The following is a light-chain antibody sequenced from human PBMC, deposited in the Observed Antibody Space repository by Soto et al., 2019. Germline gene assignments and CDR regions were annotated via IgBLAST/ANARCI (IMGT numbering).Light chain of an antibody. CDR2: EVS. CDR3: CSFTSITNYV. J-gene: IGLJ1*01. CDR1: SSDVGAYNY. Sequence: QSALTHPASVSWSLGHSITISCTGTSSDVGAYNYVSWYQQQPGKAPKLMISEVSNRPSGVSNRFSGSKSGNTASLIISGLQAEEEADYYRCSFTSITNYVFGTGTKVTAL. V-gene: IGLV2-14*01.